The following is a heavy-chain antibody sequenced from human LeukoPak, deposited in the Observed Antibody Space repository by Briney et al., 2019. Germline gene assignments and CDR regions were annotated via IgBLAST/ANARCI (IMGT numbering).Heavy chain of an antibody. CDR1: GFTFSDYY. Sequence: GGSLRLSCAASGFTFSDYYMSWIRQAPGKGLEWVSYISSSGSTIYYADSVKGRFTISRDNAKNSLYLQMNILRAEDTAVYYWARDKRRDGYTHGWFDPWGQGTLVTVSS. D-gene: IGHD5-24*01. V-gene: IGHV3-11*01. CDR2: ISSSGSTI. J-gene: IGHJ5*02. CDR3: ARDKRRDGYTHGWFDP.